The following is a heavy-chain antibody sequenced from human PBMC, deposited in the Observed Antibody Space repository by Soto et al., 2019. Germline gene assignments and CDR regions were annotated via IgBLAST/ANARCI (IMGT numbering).Heavy chain of an antibody. D-gene: IGHD2-15*01. CDR2: IYYSGST. CDR1: GGSFSPNY. V-gene: IGHV4-39*01. Sequence: SETLSLTCTVSGGSFSPNYWAWIRQPPGKGLEWIGSIYYSGSTYYNPSLKSRFTISVDTSKNQFSLKLSSVTAADTAVYYCARHTPAISISDHWGQGTLVTVSS. J-gene: IGHJ4*02. CDR3: ARHTPAISISDH.